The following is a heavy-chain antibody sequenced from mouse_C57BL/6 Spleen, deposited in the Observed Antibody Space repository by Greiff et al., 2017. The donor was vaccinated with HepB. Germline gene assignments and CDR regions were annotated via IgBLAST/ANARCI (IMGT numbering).Heavy chain of an antibody. J-gene: IGHJ3*01. CDR3: ARIYYDYGGFAY. Sequence: QVQLQQSGAELVMPGASVKLSCKASGYTFTSYWMHWVKQRPGQGLEWIGEIEPSDSYTNYNQKFKGKSTLTVDKSSSTAYMQLSSLTSEDSAVYYCARIYYDYGGFAYWGQGTLVTVSA. D-gene: IGHD2-4*01. CDR2: IEPSDSYT. V-gene: IGHV1-69*01. CDR1: GYTFTSYW.